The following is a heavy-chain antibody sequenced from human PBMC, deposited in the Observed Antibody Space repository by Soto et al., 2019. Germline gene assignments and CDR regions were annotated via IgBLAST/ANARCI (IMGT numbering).Heavy chain of an antibody. CDR2: IYYSGST. Sequence: ETLSLTCTVPGGSISSYYWSWIRQPPGKGLEWIGYIYYSGSTNYNPSLKSRVTISVDTSKNQFSLKLSSVTAADTAVYYCARVDGVYYDSSGYYSGGSWFDPWGQGTLVTVSS. CDR1: GGSISSYY. J-gene: IGHJ5*02. V-gene: IGHV4-59*01. D-gene: IGHD3-22*01. CDR3: ARVDGVYYDSSGYYSGGSWFDP.